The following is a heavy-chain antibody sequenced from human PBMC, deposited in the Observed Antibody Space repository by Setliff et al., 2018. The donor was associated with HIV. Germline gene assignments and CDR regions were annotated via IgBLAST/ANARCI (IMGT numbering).Heavy chain of an antibody. CDR3: ATARPRHLVSTNPPYYFDY. CDR1: GFTFSSYG. CDR2: ISGSGGST. Sequence: PGGSLRLSCAASGFTFSSYGMHWVRQAPGKGLEWVSGISGSGGSTYYADSVKGRFTISRDNSKNTLFLRMNSLRADDTAVYYCATARPRHLVSTNPPYYFDYWGQGTLVTVSS. V-gene: IGHV3-23*01. D-gene: IGHD2-8*02. J-gene: IGHJ4*02.